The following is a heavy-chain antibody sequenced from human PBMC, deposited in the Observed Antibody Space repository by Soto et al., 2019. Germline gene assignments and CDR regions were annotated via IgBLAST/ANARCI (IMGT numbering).Heavy chain of an antibody. Sequence: PSETLSLTCSVSGGSLTNEYYHWSWIRQPPGKGLEWIGNIYDSGATYKTPSLESRITISVDTSNNQFSLKLSSVTAADTAVYYCARGLGIAVTGHFDYWGQGTLVTVSS. D-gene: IGHD6-19*01. J-gene: IGHJ4*02. V-gene: IGHV4-30-4*01. CDR2: IYDSGAT. CDR3: ARGLGIAVTGHFDY. CDR1: GGSLTNEYYH.